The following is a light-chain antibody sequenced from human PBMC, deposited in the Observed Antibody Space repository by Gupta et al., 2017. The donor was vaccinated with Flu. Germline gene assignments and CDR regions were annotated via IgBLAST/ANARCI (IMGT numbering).Light chain of an antibody. V-gene: IGKV1-5*03. CDR1: QSISSW. CDR2: KAS. J-gene: IGKJ1*01. CDR3: QQDNSYSRT. Sequence: PSTLSASVGDRVTITCRASQSISSWLAWYQQKPGKAPKLLICKASSLESGVPSRFSGSGSGTEFTLTISSLQPDDFATYYCQQDNSYSRTFGQGTKVEIK.